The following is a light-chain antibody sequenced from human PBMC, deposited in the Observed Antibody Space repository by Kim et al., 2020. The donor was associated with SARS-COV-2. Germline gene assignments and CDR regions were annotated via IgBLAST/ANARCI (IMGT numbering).Light chain of an antibody. CDR2: GAS. J-gene: IGKJ5*01. V-gene: IGKV3-15*01. Sequence: CQGERATLYCRASQSVSSNLAWYQQKPGQAPRLLIDGASTRATGIPARFSGSGSGTEFTLTISSLQSEDFAVYYCQQYNNWPPITFGQGTRLEIK. CDR1: QSVSSN. CDR3: QQYNNWPPIT.